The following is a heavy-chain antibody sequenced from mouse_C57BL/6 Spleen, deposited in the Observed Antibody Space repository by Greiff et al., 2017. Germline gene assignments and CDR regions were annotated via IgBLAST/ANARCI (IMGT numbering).Heavy chain of an antibody. J-gene: IGHJ2*01. Sequence: EVMLVESGGDLVKPGGSLKLSCAASGFTFSSYGMSWVRQTPDTRLEWVATISSGGSYTYYPDSVKGRFTISRDNAKNTLYLQMSRLKSEDTAMYYCARASFITTVVGGDFDYWGQGTTLTVSS. CDR2: ISSGGSYT. V-gene: IGHV5-6*01. CDR1: GFTFSSYG. CDR3: ARASFITTVVGGDFDY. D-gene: IGHD1-1*01.